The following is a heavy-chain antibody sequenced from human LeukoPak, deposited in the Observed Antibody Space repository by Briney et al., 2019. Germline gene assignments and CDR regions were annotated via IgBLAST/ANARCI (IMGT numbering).Heavy chain of an antibody. J-gene: IGHJ4*02. CDR2: IYSGGST. V-gene: IGHV3-66*01. CDR3: ARDLWCCSGGSCYS. D-gene: IGHD2-15*01. CDR1: GFTVSSNY. Sequence: PGGSLRLSCAASGFTVSSNYMSWVRQAPGKGLEWVSVIYSGGSTYYADSVKGRFTISRDNSKNTLYPQMNSLRAEDTAVYYCARDLWCCSGGSCYSWGQGTLVTVSS.